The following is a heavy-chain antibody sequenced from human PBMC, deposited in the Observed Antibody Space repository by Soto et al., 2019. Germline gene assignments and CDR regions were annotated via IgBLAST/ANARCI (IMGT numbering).Heavy chain of an antibody. V-gene: IGHV3-7*04. CDR2: IKQDGSEK. Sequence: EVQLVESGGGLVQPGGSLRLSCAASGFTFSRYWMSWVRQAPGKGLEWVANIKQDGSEKYYVDSVKGRFTISRDNAKNSLYLQMNSMRAEDTAVYYCARYHGYSYYFDYWGQGTLVTVSS. CDR1: GFTFSRYW. CDR3: ARYHGYSYYFDY. J-gene: IGHJ4*02. D-gene: IGHD3-22*01.